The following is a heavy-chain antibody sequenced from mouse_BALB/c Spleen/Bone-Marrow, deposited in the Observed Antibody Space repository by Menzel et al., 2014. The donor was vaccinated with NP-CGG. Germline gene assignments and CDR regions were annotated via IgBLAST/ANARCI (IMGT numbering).Heavy chain of an antibody. V-gene: IGHV1S137*01. D-gene: IGHD2-14*01. J-gene: IGHJ4*01. CDR2: ISGYYGDA. Sequence: QVQLQQSGAKLVRPGVSVKISCKGSGYTFTDHAIHWVKRSHAKSLERIGVISGYYGDAIYNQKFKGKATMTVDKSSSTAYMELARLTSEDSAIYYCARSGKVRNAKDYWGQGTSVTVSS. CDR3: ARSGKVRNAKDY. CDR1: GYTFTDHA.